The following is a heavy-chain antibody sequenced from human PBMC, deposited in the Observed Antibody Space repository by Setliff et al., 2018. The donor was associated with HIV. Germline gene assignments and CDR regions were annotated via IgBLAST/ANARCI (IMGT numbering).Heavy chain of an antibody. V-gene: IGHV3-11*04. CDR1: GFTFSDYH. Sequence: PGGSLRLSCAASGFTFSDYHMSWIRQAPGKGLEWVSSISSSGSYIYYAGSLKGRFTISRDNARNSLYLEMNTLRAEDTALYYCARSRSTRDAFDTWGQGTMVTVSS. J-gene: IGHJ3*02. D-gene: IGHD2-2*01. CDR2: ISSSGSYI. CDR3: ARSRSTRDAFDT.